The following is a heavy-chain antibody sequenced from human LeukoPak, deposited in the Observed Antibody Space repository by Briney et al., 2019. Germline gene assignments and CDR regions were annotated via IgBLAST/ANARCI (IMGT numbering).Heavy chain of an antibody. CDR3: ARAVDTMVRGVISYYMDV. J-gene: IGHJ6*03. CDR1: GFTFSSYA. Sequence: GGSLRLSCTVSGFTFSSYAMSWVRQAPGKGLEWVSAISGSGGNTYYADSVKGRFTISRDNSKNTLYLQMNSLRAEDTAVYYCARAVDTMVRGVISYYMDVWGKGTTVTVSS. D-gene: IGHD3-10*01. V-gene: IGHV3-23*01. CDR2: ISGSGGNT.